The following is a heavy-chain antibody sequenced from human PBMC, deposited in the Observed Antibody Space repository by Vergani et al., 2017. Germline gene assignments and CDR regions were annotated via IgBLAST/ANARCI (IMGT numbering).Heavy chain of an antibody. Sequence: QVQLVQSGSELKKPGASVKISCKASGYTFTSYAMNWVRQAPGQGLEWMGGIIPIFGTANYAQKFQGRVTITADESTSTAYMELSSLRSEDTAVYYCARSGNWNFDYWGQGTLVTVSS. CDR2: IIPIFGTA. D-gene: IGHD1-1*01. V-gene: IGHV1-69*01. J-gene: IGHJ4*02. CDR1: GYTFTSYA. CDR3: ARSGNWNFDY.